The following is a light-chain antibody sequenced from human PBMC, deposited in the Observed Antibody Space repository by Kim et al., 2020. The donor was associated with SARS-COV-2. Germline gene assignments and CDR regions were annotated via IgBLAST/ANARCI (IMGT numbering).Light chain of an antibody. V-gene: IGKV3-20*01. Sequence: SPGERATLSCRASQSVSSNYLAWYQQKLGQAPRLLIYGASSRATGIPDRFSGSGSGTDFTLTISRLEPEDFAVYYCQQYVNSPYTFGQGTKLEIK. CDR3: QQYVNSPYT. J-gene: IGKJ2*01. CDR2: GAS. CDR1: QSVSSNY.